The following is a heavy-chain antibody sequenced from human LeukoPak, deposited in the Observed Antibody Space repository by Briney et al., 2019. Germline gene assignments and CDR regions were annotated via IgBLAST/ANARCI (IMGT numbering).Heavy chain of an antibody. V-gene: IGHV1-3*01. CDR2: INAGNGNT. CDR1: GYTFTSYA. D-gene: IGHD3-9*01. Sequence: ASVKVSCKASGYTFTSYAMHWVRQAPGQRLEWMEWINAGNGNTKYSQKFQGRVTITRDTSASTAYMELSSLRSEDTAVYYCAREGNDILTGYYDNWFDPWGQGTLVTVSS. CDR3: AREGNDILTGYYDNWFDP. J-gene: IGHJ5*02.